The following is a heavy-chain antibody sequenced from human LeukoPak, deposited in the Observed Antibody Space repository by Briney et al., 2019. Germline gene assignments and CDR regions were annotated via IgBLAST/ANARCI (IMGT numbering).Heavy chain of an antibody. J-gene: IGHJ3*02. D-gene: IGHD3-22*01. V-gene: IGHV4-4*07. CDR1: GDSISSYY. CDR2: IYTSEST. Sequence: PSETLSLTCTVSGDSISSYYWSWIRQPAGKGLEWIGRIYTSESTNYNPSLKSRVTMSVDTSKNQFPLKLSSVTAADTAVYYCARNYYDSSGYYGIDAFDIWGQGTMVTVSS. CDR3: ARNYYDSSGYYGIDAFDI.